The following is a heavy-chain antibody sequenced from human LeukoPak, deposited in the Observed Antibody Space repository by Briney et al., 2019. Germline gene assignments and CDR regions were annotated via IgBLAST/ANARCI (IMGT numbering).Heavy chain of an antibody. Sequence: SETLSLTCTVSGGSISSGSYYWSWIRQPAGKGLEWIGRIYISGSGSTNYNLSLKSRVTMSVDTSKNQFSLKLSSVTAADTAVYYCARDKRVAVAGTYIYYYYMDVWGNGTTVTISS. J-gene: IGHJ6*03. CDR2: IYISGSGST. CDR1: GGSISSGSYY. D-gene: IGHD6-19*01. V-gene: IGHV4-61*02. CDR3: ARDKRVAVAGTYIYYYYMDV.